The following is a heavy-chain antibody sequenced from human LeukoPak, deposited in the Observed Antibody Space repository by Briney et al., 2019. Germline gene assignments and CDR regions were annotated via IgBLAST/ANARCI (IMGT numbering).Heavy chain of an antibody. CDR1: GYTFTGYY. D-gene: IGHD3-10*01. CDR2: INPNSGGT. Sequence: GASVKVSCKASGYTFTGYYMHWVRQAPGQALEWMGWINPNSGGTNYAQKFQGRVTMTRDTSISTAYMELSRLRSDDTAVYYCARVPRRTMVRGVIAHPTFDYWGQGTLVTVSS. J-gene: IGHJ4*02. CDR3: ARVPRRTMVRGVIAHPTFDY. V-gene: IGHV1-2*02.